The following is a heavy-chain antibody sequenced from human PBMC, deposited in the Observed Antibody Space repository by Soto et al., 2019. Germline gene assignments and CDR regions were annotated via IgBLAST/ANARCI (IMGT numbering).Heavy chain of an antibody. V-gene: IGHV4-4*02. CDR2: IYHSGST. Sequence: SETLSITCTVSGGSICSSNWWSWVRPPPGKGLEWIGEIYHSGSTNYNPSLKSRVTISVDKSKNQFSLKLSSVTAADTAVYYCARIATRPSEDYYYGMDVWGQGTTVTVSS. J-gene: IGHJ6*02. D-gene: IGHD6-6*01. CDR1: GGSICSSNW. CDR3: ARIATRPSEDYYYGMDV.